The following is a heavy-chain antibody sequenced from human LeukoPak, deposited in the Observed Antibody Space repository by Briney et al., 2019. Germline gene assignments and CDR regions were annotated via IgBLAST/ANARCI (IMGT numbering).Heavy chain of an antibody. CDR1: GFTFSSYG. J-gene: IGHJ3*02. D-gene: IGHD2-2*01. V-gene: IGHV3-33*08. CDR3: ARGGDIVVVPAAMDHDAFDI. Sequence: PGGSLRLSCAASGFTFSSYGMHWVRQAPGKGLEWVAVIWYDGSNKYYADSVKGRFTISRDNSKNTLYLQMNSLRAEDTAVYYCARGGDIVVVPAAMDHDAFDIWGQGTMVTVSS. CDR2: IWYDGSNK.